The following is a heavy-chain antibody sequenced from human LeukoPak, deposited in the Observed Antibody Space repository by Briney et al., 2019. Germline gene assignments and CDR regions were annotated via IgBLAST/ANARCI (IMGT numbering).Heavy chain of an antibody. CDR1: GFTFSSYA. D-gene: IGHD3-22*01. CDR3: AKDPRPTTMIVVAKGDY. J-gene: IGHJ4*02. CDR2: ISGSGGST. Sequence: GGSLRLSCAASGFTFSSYAMSWVRQAPGKGLEWVSAISGSGGSTYYADSVKGRFTSSRDNSKNTLYLQMNSLRAEDTAVYYCAKDPRPTTMIVVAKGDYWGQGTLVTVSS. V-gene: IGHV3-23*01.